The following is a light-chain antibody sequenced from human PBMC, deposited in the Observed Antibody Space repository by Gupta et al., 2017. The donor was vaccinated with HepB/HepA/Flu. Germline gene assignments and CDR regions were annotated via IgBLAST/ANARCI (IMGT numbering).Light chain of an antibody. CDR2: LGS. CDR3: RQALQTPGT. V-gene: IGKV2-28*01. CDR1: QSLLHSNGYNY. Sequence: DIVMTQSPLSLTVTPGEPASISCRSSQSLLHSNGYNYLDWYLQKPGQSPQLLIYLGSNRASGVPDRFSGSGSGTDFTLKISRVEAEDVGVYYCRQALQTPGTFGQGTKVEIK. J-gene: IGKJ2*02.